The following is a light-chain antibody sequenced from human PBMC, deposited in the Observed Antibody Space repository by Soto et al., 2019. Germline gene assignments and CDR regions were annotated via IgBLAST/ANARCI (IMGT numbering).Light chain of an antibody. Sequence: QSVLTQPRSVSGSLGQSVTISCTGTSSDVGGYNFVSWYQQYPGKAPKFMIYDVSERPSGVPNRFSGSKSGNTASLTISGLQAEDEADYYCCSYAGSHTYVVFGGGTKLTVL. CDR2: DVS. V-gene: IGLV2-11*01. CDR3: CSYAGSHTYVV. CDR1: SSDVGGYNF. J-gene: IGLJ2*01.